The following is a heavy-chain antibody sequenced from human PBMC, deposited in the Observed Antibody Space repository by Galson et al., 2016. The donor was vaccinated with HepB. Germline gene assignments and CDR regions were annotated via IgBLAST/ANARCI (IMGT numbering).Heavy chain of an antibody. Sequence: SETLSLTCAVSGASVNSSNWWTRVRQAPGTGLEWIGEIYHTGTSNNNPSLLSRFTMSIDSSRNHFSLNLNSVTAADTAVYYCARASIVPGARMVFDSWGQGILVTVSS. V-gene: IGHV4-4*02. D-gene: IGHD2-2*01. J-gene: IGHJ5*01. CDR2: IYHTGTS. CDR3: ARASIVPGARMVFDS. CDR1: GASVNSSNW.